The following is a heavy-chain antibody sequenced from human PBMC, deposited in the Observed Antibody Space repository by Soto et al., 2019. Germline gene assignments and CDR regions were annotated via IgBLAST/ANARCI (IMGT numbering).Heavy chain of an antibody. V-gene: IGHV4-59*01. Sequence: QVQLQESGPGLLKPSETLSLTCTVSGGSISSYYWSWIRQPPGKGLEWIGYIYHNESTNYNPSLKRLETITVDTSKTRFSLKLSSVTAAETTVYYCASGGSSGWSWYFDFWGRGTLVTVSS. CDR1: GGSISSYY. CDR3: ASGGSSGWSWYFDF. D-gene: IGHD6-19*01. CDR2: IYHNEST. J-gene: IGHJ2*01.